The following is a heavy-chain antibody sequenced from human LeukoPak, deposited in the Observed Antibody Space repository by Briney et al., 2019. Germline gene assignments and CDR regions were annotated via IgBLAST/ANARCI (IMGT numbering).Heavy chain of an antibody. CDR1: GGSFSGYY. CDR3: ARESAYNCFDP. CDR2: INESGNT. Sequence: SETLSLTCVVYGGSFSGYYWTWIRQPPGKGLEWNEEINESGNTNYTPAIKSRVIMSVDTTRNQLSLKVRSVTAADAAVYYCARESAYNCFDPWAQGTPVTVSS. J-gene: IGHJ5*02. V-gene: IGHV4-34*01.